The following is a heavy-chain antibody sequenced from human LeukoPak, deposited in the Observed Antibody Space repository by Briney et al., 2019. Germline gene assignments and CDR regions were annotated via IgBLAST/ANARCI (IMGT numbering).Heavy chain of an antibody. CDR3: ARTNAFDI. CDR1: GGSVSSYF. J-gene: IGHJ3*02. V-gene: IGHV4-59*02. CDR2: VYYSGST. Sequence: PSETLSLTCTVSGGSVSSYFWSWIRQPPGKGLEWIGYVYYSGSTNYNPSLKSRVTISVDTSKNQFSLKLSSVTAADTAVYYCARTNAFDIWGQGTMVTVSS.